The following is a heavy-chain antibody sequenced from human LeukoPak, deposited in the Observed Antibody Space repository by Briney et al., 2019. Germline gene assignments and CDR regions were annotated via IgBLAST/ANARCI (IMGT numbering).Heavy chain of an antibody. CDR1: GFTFSSYA. CDR3: AKVAEMDTILGKFDN. CDR2: ISSNGART. J-gene: IGHJ5*02. Sequence: AGGSLRLSCAASGFTFSSYAMNWVRQAPGKGLEWVSAISSNGARTYYADSVKGRFTISRDSSKNTLYLQVNSLRAEDTAVYYCAKVAEMDTILGKFDNWGQGTLVTVSS. V-gene: IGHV3-23*01. D-gene: IGHD5-24*01.